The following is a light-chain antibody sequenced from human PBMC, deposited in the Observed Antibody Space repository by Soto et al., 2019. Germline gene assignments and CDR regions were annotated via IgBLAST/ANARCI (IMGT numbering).Light chain of an antibody. J-gene: IGKJ4*01. Sequence: EIVLTQSPGTLSLSPGERATLSCRASQIDTSTYLAWFQQKPGQAPRLLIYGASTRATGIPDRFSGSGSGTDFTLTISGLEPEDFALYYCQQYGVTPPNTFGGGTKVEV. V-gene: IGKV3-20*01. CDR1: QIDTSTY. CDR3: QQYGVTPPNT. CDR2: GAS.